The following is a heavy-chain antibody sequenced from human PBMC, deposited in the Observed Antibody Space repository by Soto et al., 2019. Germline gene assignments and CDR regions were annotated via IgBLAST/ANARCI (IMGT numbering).Heavy chain of an antibody. J-gene: IGHJ4*02. Sequence: PSATLSLTCTVSGGSIYRSGDYWGWIRQPPGRGLEWIGNIDYNGVTYSNPSLKSRVTISRDTSKNQFSLKLTSVTAADTALYYCGKVLVGATGHTDSDSWGPGTLVTVSS. CDR3: GKVLVGATGHTDSDS. CDR1: GGSIYRSGDY. D-gene: IGHD2-15*01. V-gene: IGHV4-39*01. CDR2: IDYNGVT.